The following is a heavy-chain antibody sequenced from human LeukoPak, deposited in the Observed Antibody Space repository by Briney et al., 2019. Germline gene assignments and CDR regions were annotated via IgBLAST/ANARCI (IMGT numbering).Heavy chain of an antibody. CDR3: ARGGIVVVTAIDY. V-gene: IGHV3-21*01. Sequence: PGGSLRLSCAASGFTFSSYSMNWVRQAPGKGLEWVSSISSSSSYIYYADSVKGRFTISRDNAKNSLYLQMNSLRAEDTAVYYCARGGIVVVTAIDYWGQGTLVTVSS. CDR2: ISSSSSYI. CDR1: GFTFSSYS. D-gene: IGHD2-21*02. J-gene: IGHJ4*02.